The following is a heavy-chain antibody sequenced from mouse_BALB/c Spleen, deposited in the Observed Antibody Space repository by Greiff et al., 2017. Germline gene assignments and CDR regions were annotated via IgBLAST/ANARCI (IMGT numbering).Heavy chain of an antibody. CDR3: ARSYGRGYYFDY. CDR1: GYSFTGYF. Sequence: EVKLMESGPELVKPGASVKISCKASGYSFTGYFMNWVMQSHGKSLEWIGRINPYNGDTFYNQKFKGKATLTVDKSSSTAHMELRSLASEDSAVYYCARSYGRGYYFDYWGQGTTLTVSS. J-gene: IGHJ2*01. D-gene: IGHD1-1*01. CDR2: INPYNGDT. V-gene: IGHV1-20*02.